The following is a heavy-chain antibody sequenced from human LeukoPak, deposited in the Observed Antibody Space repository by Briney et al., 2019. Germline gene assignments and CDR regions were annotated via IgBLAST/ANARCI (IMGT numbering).Heavy chain of an antibody. CDR1: GYTFTGYY. V-gene: IGHV1-18*04. D-gene: IGHD3-3*01. J-gene: IGHJ6*02. CDR2: ISAYNGNT. Sequence: ASVKVSCKASGYTFTGYYMHWVRQAPGQGLEWMGWISAYNGNTNYAQKLQGRVTMTTDTSTSTAYMELRSLRSDDTAVYYCARGLETYYDFWSGYYYYGMDVWGQGTTVTVSS. CDR3: ARGLETYYDFWSGYYYYGMDV.